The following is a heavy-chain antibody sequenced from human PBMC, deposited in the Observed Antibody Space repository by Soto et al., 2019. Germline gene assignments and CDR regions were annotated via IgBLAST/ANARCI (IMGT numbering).Heavy chain of an antibody. CDR1: GFTFSSYW. CDR3: AREYGSIFGVVIYY. V-gene: IGHV3-7*01. CDR2: IKQDGSEK. J-gene: IGHJ4*02. D-gene: IGHD3-3*01. Sequence: EVQLVESGGGLVQPGGSLRLSCAASGFTFSSYWMSWVRQAPGKGLEWVANIKQDGSEKYYVDSVKGRFTISRDNAKNPLYLQMNSLRAEDTAVYYCAREYGSIFGVVIYYWGQGTLVTVSS.